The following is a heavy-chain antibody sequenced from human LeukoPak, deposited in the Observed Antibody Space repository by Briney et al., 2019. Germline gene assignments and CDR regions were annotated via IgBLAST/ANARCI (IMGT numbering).Heavy chain of an antibody. Sequence: GPSLTLSCAASGFTFSSYSMSWVRQAPGKGLEWVSYISSSSSTMYYADSVKGRFTISRDNAKNSLYLQMNSLRDEDTAVYYCARAILPDGSGSCYFDYWGQGTLVTVSS. CDR3: ARAILPDGSGSCYFDY. D-gene: IGHD3-10*01. J-gene: IGHJ4*02. CDR2: ISSSSSTM. CDR1: GFTFSSYS. V-gene: IGHV3-48*02.